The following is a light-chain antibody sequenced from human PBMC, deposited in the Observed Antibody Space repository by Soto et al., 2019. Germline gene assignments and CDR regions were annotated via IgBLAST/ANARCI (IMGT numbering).Light chain of an antibody. CDR3: QQYNNWPRT. Sequence: EIVMTQSPATLSVSPGERATLSCRASQSVSSNLAWYQQKPDQAPRLLMYGASTRATGIPARFSGSGSGTEFTLTISSLQSEDCAVYYCQQYNNWPRTFGQGTKVEIK. J-gene: IGKJ1*01. CDR1: QSVSSN. V-gene: IGKV3-15*01. CDR2: GAS.